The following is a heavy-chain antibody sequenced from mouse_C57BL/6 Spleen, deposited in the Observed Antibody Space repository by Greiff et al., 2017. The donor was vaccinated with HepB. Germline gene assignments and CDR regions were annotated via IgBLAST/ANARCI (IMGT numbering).Heavy chain of an antibody. CDR2: IDPENGDT. CDR1: GFNIKDDY. Sequence: VQLQQSGAELVRPGASVKLSCTASGFNIKDDYMHWVKQRPEQGLEWIGWIDPENGDTEYASKFQGKATITADTSSNTAYLQLSSLTSEDTAVYYGTAVYYYGSSYVFDYWGQGTTLTVSS. J-gene: IGHJ2*01. D-gene: IGHD1-1*01. V-gene: IGHV14-4*01. CDR3: TAVYYYGSSYVFDY.